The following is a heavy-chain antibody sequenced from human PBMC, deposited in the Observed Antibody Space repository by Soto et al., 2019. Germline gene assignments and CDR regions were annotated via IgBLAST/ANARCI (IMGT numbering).Heavy chain of an antibody. D-gene: IGHD7-27*01. Sequence: RSLTCAVSGYSISSGYYWGWIRQPPGKGLEWIGSIYHSGSTYYNPSLKSRVTISVDTSKNQFSLKLSSVTAADTAVYYCARELGDYYYYYGMDVWGQGTTVTVSS. CDR3: ARELGDYYYYYGMDV. J-gene: IGHJ6*02. V-gene: IGHV4-38-2*01. CDR1: GYSISSGYY. CDR2: IYHSGST.